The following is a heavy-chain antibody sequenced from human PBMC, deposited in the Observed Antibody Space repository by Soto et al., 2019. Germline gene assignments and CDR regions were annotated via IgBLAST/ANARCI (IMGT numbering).Heavy chain of an antibody. Sequence: ASVKVSCKISGYTFTDHYIHWLRQPPGKGPEWMGFIDPNDGEAVYADRLQDRVTLTADTSLDTGFMEASSLRSEDTAVYSCASDFQGNMDPGFWGQETQVTVSS. CDR3: ASDFQGNMDPGF. CDR2: IDPNDGEA. V-gene: IGHV1-69-2*01. J-gene: IGHJ4*01. CDR1: GYTFTDHY. D-gene: IGHD3-10*01.